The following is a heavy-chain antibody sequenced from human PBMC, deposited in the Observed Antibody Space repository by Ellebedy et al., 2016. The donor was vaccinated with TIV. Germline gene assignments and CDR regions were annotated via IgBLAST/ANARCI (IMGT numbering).Heavy chain of an antibody. Sequence: ASVKVSXXASGYTFTSYAMHWVRQAPGQRLEWMGWINAGNGNTKYSQKFQGRVTITRDTSASTAYMELSSLRSDDTAVYYCARSPGTGSFDYWGQGTLVTVSS. V-gene: IGHV1-3*01. J-gene: IGHJ4*02. CDR1: GYTFTSYA. D-gene: IGHD6-13*01. CDR3: ARSPGTGSFDY. CDR2: INAGNGNT.